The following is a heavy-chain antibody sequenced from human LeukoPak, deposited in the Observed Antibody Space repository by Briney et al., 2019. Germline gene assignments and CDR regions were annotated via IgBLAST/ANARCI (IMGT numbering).Heavy chain of an antibody. Sequence: GGSPRPSCTVSGFSPRRSYITWGRHAPGEGLEWVSLIHSDDTTYYADSVKGRFTMSRDNSRSTLLLQMSNVRAEDTAVYYCARDTGMAVGDYWGQGTLVTVSS. D-gene: IGHD3-10*01. CDR3: ARDTGMAVGDY. J-gene: IGHJ4*02. CDR1: GFSPRRSY. CDR2: IHSDDTT. V-gene: IGHV3-53*01.